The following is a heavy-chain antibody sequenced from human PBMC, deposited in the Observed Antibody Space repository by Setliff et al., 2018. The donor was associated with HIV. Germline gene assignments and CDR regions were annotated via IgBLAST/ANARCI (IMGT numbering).Heavy chain of an antibody. V-gene: IGHV3-7*01. CDR3: ARLRLFSSALDY. J-gene: IGHJ4*02. D-gene: IGHD2-2*01. CDR1: GFTFSTYW. Sequence: GGSLRLSCAASGFTFSTYWMSWVRQAPGKGLEWVANINQDGREKYYVDSVKGRFTISRDNAKDSLYLQMNSLRGEDTAVYYCARLRLFSSALDYWGQGTLVTVSS. CDR2: INQDGREK.